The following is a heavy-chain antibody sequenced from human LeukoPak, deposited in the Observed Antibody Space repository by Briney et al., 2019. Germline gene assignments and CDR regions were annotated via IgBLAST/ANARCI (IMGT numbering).Heavy chain of an antibody. CDR2: IYHSGNI. D-gene: IGHD2-21*01. CDR3: ARVAYAVDHYYGMDV. J-gene: IGHJ6*02. Sequence: SETLSLTCTVSGYSISSDYHWGWVRQPPGKGLEWIGNIYHSGNIYYNSSLKSRVTISVDTSKNQFSLKLRFVTAADTAVYYCARVAYAVDHYYGMDVWGQGTTVTVSS. V-gene: IGHV4-38-2*02. CDR1: GYSISSDYH.